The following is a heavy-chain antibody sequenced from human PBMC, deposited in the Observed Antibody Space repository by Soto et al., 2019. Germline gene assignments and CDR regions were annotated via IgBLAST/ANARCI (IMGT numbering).Heavy chain of an antibody. J-gene: IGHJ4*02. CDR1: VYSFTSYW. CDR3: ASESGSYPIGDGY. Sequence: PGESRKISCKVSVYSFTSYWISWVRQMPGKGLEWMGRIDPSDSYTNYSPSFQGHVTISADKSISTAYLQWSSLKASDTAMYYCASESGSYPIGDGYWGQGTLVTVSS. V-gene: IGHV5-10-1*01. CDR2: IDPSDSYT. D-gene: IGHD1-26*01.